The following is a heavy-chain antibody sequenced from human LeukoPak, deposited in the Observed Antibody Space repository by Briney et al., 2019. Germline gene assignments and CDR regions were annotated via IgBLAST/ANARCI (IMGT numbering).Heavy chain of an antibody. D-gene: IGHD5-24*01. CDR3: AREMATSSFDY. CDR2: INPSGGST. J-gene: IGHJ4*02. CDR1: GYTFTSLH. V-gene: IGHV1-46*01. Sequence: ASVKVSCKASGYTFTSLHMHWVRQAPGQGLEWMGIINPSGGSTSYAQKFQGRVTMTRDTSTRVYMELSSLRSEDTAVYYCAREMATSSFDYWGQGTLVTVSS.